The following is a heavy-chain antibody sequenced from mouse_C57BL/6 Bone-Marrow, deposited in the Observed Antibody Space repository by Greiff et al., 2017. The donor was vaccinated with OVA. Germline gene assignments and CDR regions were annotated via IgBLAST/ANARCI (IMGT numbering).Heavy chain of an antibody. CDR3: TRFGSSSYWYFDV. CDR1: GYTFTSYW. Sequence: EVQLQQSGTVLARPGASVKMSCKTSGYTFTSYWMHWVKQRPGQGLEWIGAIYPGNSDTSYNQKFKGKAKLTAVTSASTAYMKLSSLTNEDSAVYYCTRFGSSSYWYFDVWGTGTTVTVSS. D-gene: IGHD1-1*01. CDR2: IYPGNSDT. V-gene: IGHV1-5*01. J-gene: IGHJ1*03.